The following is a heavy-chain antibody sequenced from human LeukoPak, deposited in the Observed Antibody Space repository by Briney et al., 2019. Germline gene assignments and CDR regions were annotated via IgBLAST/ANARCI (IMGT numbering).Heavy chain of an antibody. V-gene: IGHV6-1*01. CDR3: SRGRSLGYCGSSSCHVSDAFDI. CDR2: TYYRSKWYN. Sequence: SQTLSLTCAISGDSVSINFAAWNWIRQSPSRGLEWLGRTYYRSKWYNDYAVSVKSRITINPDTSKNQFSLQLNSVTPEDTAVYFCSRGRSLGYCGSSSCHVSDAFDIWGQGTMVTVSS. J-gene: IGHJ3*02. D-gene: IGHD2-2*01. CDR1: GDSVSINFAA.